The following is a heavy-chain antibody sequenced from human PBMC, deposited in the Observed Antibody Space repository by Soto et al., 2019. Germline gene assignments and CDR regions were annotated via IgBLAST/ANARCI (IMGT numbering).Heavy chain of an antibody. CDR3: ARGKVADGPMVVAAMFDY. V-gene: IGHV1-18*01. Sequence: QVQQVQSGAEVKKPGASVKVSCKASGYTFTSYGISWVRQAPGQGLEWMGWISAYNGNTNYAQKLQGRVTMTTDTSTSTAYMELRSLRSDDTAVYYCARGKVADGPMVVAAMFDYWGQGTLVTVSS. J-gene: IGHJ4*02. CDR2: ISAYNGNT. D-gene: IGHD2-15*01. CDR1: GYTFTSYG.